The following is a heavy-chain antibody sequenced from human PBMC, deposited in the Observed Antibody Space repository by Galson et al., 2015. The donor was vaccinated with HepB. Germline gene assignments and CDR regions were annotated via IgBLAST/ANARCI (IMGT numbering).Heavy chain of an antibody. D-gene: IGHD2-2*02. Sequence: CAISGDSVSSNSAAWNWIRQSPSRGLEWLGRTYYRSKWYNDYAVSVKSRITINPATSKNQFSLQLNSVTPEDTAVYYCARDREEGYCSSTSCYTIDYWGQGTLVTVSS. CDR2: TYYRSKWYN. CDR3: ARDREEGYCSSTSCYTIDY. V-gene: IGHV6-1*01. J-gene: IGHJ4*02. CDR1: GDSVSSNSAA.